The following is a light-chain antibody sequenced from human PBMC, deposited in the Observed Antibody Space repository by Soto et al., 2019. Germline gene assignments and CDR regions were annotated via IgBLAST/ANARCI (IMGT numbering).Light chain of an antibody. CDR2: GNT. V-gene: IGLV1-40*01. Sequence: QSALTQPPSVSGAPGQRVTISCTGSSSNIGAGYDVHWYRQLPGTAPKLLIYGNTDRPSGVPDRFSGSKAGTSASLAITGLQADDEADYYCHSYDGSLSGSVFGGGTQLTGL. CDR3: HSYDGSLSGSV. J-gene: IGLJ3*02. CDR1: SSNIGAGYD.